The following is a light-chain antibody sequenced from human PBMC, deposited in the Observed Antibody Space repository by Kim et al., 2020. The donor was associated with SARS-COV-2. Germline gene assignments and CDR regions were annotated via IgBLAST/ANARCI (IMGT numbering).Light chain of an antibody. CDR2: EVY. J-gene: IGLJ1*01. CDR3: SSYIRGSTNYV. CDR1: SSDVGVYKY. Sequence: SITISCTGTSSDVGVYKYVSWYQQHPGKAPKLVIYEVYNRPSGVSIRFSGSKSGNTASLTISGLQAEDEADYYCSSYIRGSTNYVFGTGTKVTVL. V-gene: IGLV2-14*01.